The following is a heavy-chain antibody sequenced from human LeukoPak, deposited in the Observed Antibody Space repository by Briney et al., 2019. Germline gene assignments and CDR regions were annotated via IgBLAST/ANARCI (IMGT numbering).Heavy chain of an antibody. CDR2: IYTSGST. D-gene: IGHD6-19*01. J-gene: IGHJ3*02. Sequence: PSETLSLTCTVSGGSISSYYWSWIRQPAGKGLEWIGRIYTSGSTNYNPSLKSRVTMSVDTSKNQFSLKLGSVTAADTAVYYCARDIAVAGTPERAFDIWGQGTMVTVSS. CDR3: ARDIAVAGTPERAFDI. V-gene: IGHV4-4*07. CDR1: GGSISSYY.